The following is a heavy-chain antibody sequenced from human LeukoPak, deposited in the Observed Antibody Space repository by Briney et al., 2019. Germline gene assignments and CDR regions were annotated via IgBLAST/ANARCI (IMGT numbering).Heavy chain of an antibody. CDR3: ARGGVDLVFIDAFDI. V-gene: IGHV4-39*07. Sequence: PSETLSLTCTVSGGSVSSGSYYWSWIRQPPGKGLEWIGEINHSGSTNYNPSLKSRVTISVDTSKNQFSLKLSSVTAADTAVYYCARGGVDLVFIDAFDIWGQGTMVTVSS. CDR2: INHSGST. CDR1: GGSVSSGSYY. D-gene: IGHD2-21*01. J-gene: IGHJ3*02.